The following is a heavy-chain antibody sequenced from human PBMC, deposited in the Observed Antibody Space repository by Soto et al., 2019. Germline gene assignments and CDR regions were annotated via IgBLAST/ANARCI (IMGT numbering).Heavy chain of an antibody. J-gene: IGHJ4*02. Sequence: GGSLRLSCAASGFTFSSYAMSWVRQAPGKGLEWVSAISGSGGSTYYADSVKGRFTISRDNSKNTLYLQMNSLRAEDTAVYYCAKDHCSSTSCYGGSFDYWGQGTLVTSPQ. D-gene: IGHD2-2*01. CDR2: ISGSGGST. V-gene: IGHV3-23*01. CDR1: GFTFSSYA. CDR3: AKDHCSSTSCYGGSFDY.